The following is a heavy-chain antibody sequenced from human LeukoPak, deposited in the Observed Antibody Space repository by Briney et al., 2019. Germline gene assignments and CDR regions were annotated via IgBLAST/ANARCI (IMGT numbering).Heavy chain of an antibody. Sequence: SETLSLTCAVYGGSFSGYYWSWIRQPPGKGLEWIGEINHSGSTNYNPSPKSRATISVDTSKNQFSLKLSSVTAADTAVYYCARVPTVTFFDYWGQGTLVTVSS. D-gene: IGHD4-17*01. CDR3: ARVPTVTFFDY. V-gene: IGHV4-34*01. J-gene: IGHJ4*02. CDR2: INHSGST. CDR1: GGSFSGYY.